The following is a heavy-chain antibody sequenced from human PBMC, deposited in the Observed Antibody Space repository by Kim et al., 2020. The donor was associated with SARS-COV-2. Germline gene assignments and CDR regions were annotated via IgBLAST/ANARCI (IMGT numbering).Heavy chain of an antibody. D-gene: IGHD2-21*02. CDR1: GGTFSSYA. J-gene: IGHJ6*04. V-gene: IGHV1-69*13. CDR2: IIPIFGTA. CDR3: AGQHIVVVTAIRGYYYYGMDV. Sequence: SVKVSCKASGGTFSSYAISWVRQAPGQGLEWMGGIIPIFGTANYAQKSQGRVTLTADESTSTAYMELSSLRSEDTAVYYCAGQHIVVVTAIRGYYYYGMDVWGKGTTVTVSS.